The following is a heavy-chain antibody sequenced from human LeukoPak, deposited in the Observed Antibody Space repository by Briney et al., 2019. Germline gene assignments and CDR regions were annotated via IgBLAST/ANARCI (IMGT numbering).Heavy chain of an antibody. CDR3: ARGRRYITTVTSNWFDP. Sequence: GASVKVSCKASGYTFTGYYMHWVRQAPGQGLEWMGWINPNSGGTNYAQKFQGRVTMTRDTSISTAYMELSRLRSDDTAVYYCARGRRYITTVTSNWFDPWGQRTLVTVSS. D-gene: IGHD4-11*01. J-gene: IGHJ5*02. V-gene: IGHV1-2*02. CDR2: INPNSGGT. CDR1: GYTFTGYY.